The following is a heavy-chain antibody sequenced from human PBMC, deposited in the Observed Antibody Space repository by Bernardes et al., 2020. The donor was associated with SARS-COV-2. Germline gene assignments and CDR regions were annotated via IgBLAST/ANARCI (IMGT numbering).Heavy chain of an antibody. V-gene: IGHV1-2*02. CDR2: INPNSGGT. Sequence: ASVKVSCKASGYPFTGYYMHWVRQAPGQGLEWMGWINPNSGGTNYAQNFQGRVTMTRDTSISTAYMELSRLRSDDTAVYYCAIPPTNYDRYGMDVWGQWTTVTVSS. CDR3: AIPPTNYDRYGMDV. CDR1: GYPFTGYY. D-gene: IGHD3-22*01. J-gene: IGHJ6*02.